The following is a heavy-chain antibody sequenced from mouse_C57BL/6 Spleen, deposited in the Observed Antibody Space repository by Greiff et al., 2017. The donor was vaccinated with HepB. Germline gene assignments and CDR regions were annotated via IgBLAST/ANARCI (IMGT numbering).Heavy chain of an antibody. CDR1: GYTFTSYW. V-gene: IGHV1-7*01. Sequence: VQVVESGAELAKPGASVKLSCKASGYTFTSYWMHWVKQRPGQGLEWIGYINPSSGYTKYNQKFKDKATLTADKSSSTAYMQLSSLTYEDSAVYYCAREELRPYAMDYWGQGTSVTVSS. CDR3: AREELRPYAMDY. J-gene: IGHJ4*01. D-gene: IGHD2-4*01. CDR2: INPSSGYT.